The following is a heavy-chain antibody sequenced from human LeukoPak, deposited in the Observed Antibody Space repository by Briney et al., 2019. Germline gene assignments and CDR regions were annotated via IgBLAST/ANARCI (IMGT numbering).Heavy chain of an antibody. J-gene: IGHJ4*02. D-gene: IGHD6-13*01. Sequence: GGSLRLSCAASGFTFSSYWMSWVRQAPGKGLEWVANIKQDGSEKYYVDSVKGRFTISRDNAKNSLYLQMNSLRAEDTAVYYCARDSSSWYLVYFDYWGQGTLVTVSS. CDR3: ARDSSSWYLVYFDY. V-gene: IGHV3-7*01. CDR2: IKQDGSEK. CDR1: GFTFSSYW.